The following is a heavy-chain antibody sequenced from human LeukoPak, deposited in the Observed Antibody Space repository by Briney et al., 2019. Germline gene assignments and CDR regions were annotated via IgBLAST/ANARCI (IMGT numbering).Heavy chain of an antibody. D-gene: IGHD3-10*01. CDR2: INPNSGGT. CDR1: GYTFTGYY. J-gene: IGHJ5*02. CDR3: AREEYYYGSGRRVSSWFDP. Sequence: VASVKVSCKASGYTFTGYYMHWVRQAPGQGLEWMGWINPNSGGTNYAQKFQGRATMTRDTSISTAYMELSRLRSDDTAVYYCAREEYYYGSGRRVSSWFDPWGQGTLVTVSS. V-gene: IGHV1-2*02.